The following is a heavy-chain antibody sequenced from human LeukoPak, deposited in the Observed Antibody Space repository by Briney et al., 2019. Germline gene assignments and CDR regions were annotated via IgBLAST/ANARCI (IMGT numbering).Heavy chain of an antibody. V-gene: IGHV3-48*03. Sequence: PGGSLRLSCAASGFTFSSYEMNWVRQAPGKGLEWVSYISSSGSTIYYADSVKDRFTISRDNAKNSLYLQMNSLRAEDTAVYYCAGSIAAAGTKYFQHWGQGTLVTVSS. CDR3: AGSIAAAGTKYFQH. J-gene: IGHJ1*01. CDR2: ISSSGSTI. D-gene: IGHD6-13*01. CDR1: GFTFSSYE.